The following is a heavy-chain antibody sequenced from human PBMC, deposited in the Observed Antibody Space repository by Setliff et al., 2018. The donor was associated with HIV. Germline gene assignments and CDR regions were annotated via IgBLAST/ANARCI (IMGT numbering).Heavy chain of an antibody. J-gene: IGHJ6*02. CDR1: GGSIRSGSYC. V-gene: IGHV4-61*09. Sequence: SETLSLTCTVSGGSIRSGSYCWSWIRQPAGKGLEWIGHVCTSGNTNYNPSLNRRVTISVDTSQNQISLKVNFVNAADTAMYFCARDHGVATVVMDYYSGMDVWGPGTTVTVSS. CDR3: ARDHGVATVVMDYYSGMDV. CDR2: VCTSGNT. D-gene: IGHD5-12*01.